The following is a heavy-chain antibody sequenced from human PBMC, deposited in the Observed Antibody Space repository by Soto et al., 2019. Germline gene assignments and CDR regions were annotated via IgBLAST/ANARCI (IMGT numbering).Heavy chain of an antibody. CDR3: ARAKGPYYYDSSGPSRPSYYYGMDV. D-gene: IGHD3-22*01. J-gene: IGHJ6*02. V-gene: IGHV1-2*04. CDR2: INPNSGGT. CDR1: GYTFTGYY. Sequence: ASVKVSCKASGYTFTGYYMHWVRQAPGQGLEWMGWINPNSGGTNYAQKFQGWVTMTRDTSISTAYMELSRLRSDDTAVYYCARAKGPYYYDSSGPSRPSYYYGMDVWGQGTKVTVSS.